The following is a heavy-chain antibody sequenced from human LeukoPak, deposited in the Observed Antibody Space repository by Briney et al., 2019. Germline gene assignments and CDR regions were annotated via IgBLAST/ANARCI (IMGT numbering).Heavy chain of an antibody. J-gene: IGHJ3*02. Sequence: SETLSLTCTVSGGSVSSTAYYWGWIRQTPGKGLEWIGNAYVNGHTYYNPSLKSRVTIVVDTSKNEFSLKLSSVTAADTAVYYCARLGGYNLSRNAFDIWGRGTLATVSS. CDR3: ARLGGYNLSRNAFDI. V-gene: IGHV4-39*01. D-gene: IGHD5-24*01. CDR2: AYVNGHT. CDR1: GGSVSSTAYY.